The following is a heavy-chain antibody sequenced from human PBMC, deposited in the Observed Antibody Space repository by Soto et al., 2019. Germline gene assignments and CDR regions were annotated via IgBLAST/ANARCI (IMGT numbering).Heavy chain of an antibody. V-gene: IGHV1-18*01. CDR1: GYSFHRYG. D-gene: IGHD3-22*01. CDR3: ARDRTYYYETSGYPFDY. J-gene: IGHJ4*02. Sequence: QIQLVQSGGEMKKSGASVKVSCKASGYSFHRYGISWVRQAPGQRPEWMGWISADSGDSRFSQKFQGRLTLTTDTSTNTAYMDLRSLTSDDTAVYYCARDRTYYYETSGYPFDYWGQGTQVTVSS. CDR2: ISADSGDS.